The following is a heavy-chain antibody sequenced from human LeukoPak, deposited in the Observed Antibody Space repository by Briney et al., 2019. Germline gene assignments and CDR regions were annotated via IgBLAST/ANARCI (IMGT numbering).Heavy chain of an antibody. V-gene: IGHV1-18*01. Sequence: EASVTVSCKASGYTFTSYGISWVRPAPGQGLEWLGWISAYNGNTNYALKLQGRVTMTTVTSTSTAYMELRSPRSDDTAVYYSASLPVGDHAFDIWGQGTMVTVSS. CDR1: GYTFTSYG. CDR2: ISAYNGNT. J-gene: IGHJ3*02. D-gene: IGHD3-16*01. CDR3: ASLPVGDHAFDI.